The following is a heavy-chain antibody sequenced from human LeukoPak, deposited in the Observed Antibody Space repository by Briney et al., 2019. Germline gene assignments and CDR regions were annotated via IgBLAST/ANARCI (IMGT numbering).Heavy chain of an antibody. D-gene: IGHD3-3*01. V-gene: IGHV4-4*08. CDR3: AREGGFYRPLDY. Sequence: SETLSLTCTVSGGSISTYYWTWIRQPPGKGLEWVGYIYSSGTTNYNPSLNSRVTISLDTSKNHFSLKLTSVTAADTAVYYCAREGGFYRPLDYSGQGTLVTVSS. CDR1: GGSISTYY. J-gene: IGHJ4*02. CDR2: IYSSGTT.